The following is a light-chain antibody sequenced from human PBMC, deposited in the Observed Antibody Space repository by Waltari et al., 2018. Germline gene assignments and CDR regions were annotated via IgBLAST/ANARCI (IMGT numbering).Light chain of an antibody. J-gene: IGKJ3*01. CDR2: EVS. V-gene: IGKV2D-29*01. CDR1: QSLLHSDGKTY. Sequence: DIVMTQTPLSLSVTPGQSASISCRSSQSLLHSDGKTYLYWYLQRPGQPPHLLIYEVSNRFSGVPDRFSGIGSGTDFTLMICRVEAEDVGIYFCMQTLKFPFTFGPGTKVDI. CDR3: MQTLKFPFT.